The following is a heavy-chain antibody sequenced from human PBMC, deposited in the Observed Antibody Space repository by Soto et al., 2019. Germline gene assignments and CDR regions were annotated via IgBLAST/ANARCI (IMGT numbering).Heavy chain of an antibody. CDR3: ARDPHILTGYYAFDI. Sequence: SETLSLTCAVYGGSFSGYYWSWIRQPPGKGLEWIGEINHSGSTNYNPSLKSRVTISVDTSKNQFSLKLSSVTAADTAVYYCARDPHILTGYYAFDIWGQGTMVTVSS. V-gene: IGHV4-34*01. CDR2: INHSGST. CDR1: GGSFSGYY. D-gene: IGHD3-9*01. J-gene: IGHJ3*02.